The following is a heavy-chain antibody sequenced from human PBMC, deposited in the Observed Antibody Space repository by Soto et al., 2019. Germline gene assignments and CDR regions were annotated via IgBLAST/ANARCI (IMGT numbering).Heavy chain of an antibody. CDR2: IIPIFGTA. J-gene: IGHJ6*02. CDR1: GGTFSSYA. Sequence: QVQLVQSGAEVKKPGSSVKVSCKASGGTFSSYAISWVRQAPVQGLEWMGGIIPIFGTANYAQKFQGRVTITADESKSTAYMELSSLRSEDTAVYYCARVVRGVIVYYGMDVWGQGTTVTVSS. CDR3: ARVVRGVIVYYGMDV. V-gene: IGHV1-69*01. D-gene: IGHD3-10*01.